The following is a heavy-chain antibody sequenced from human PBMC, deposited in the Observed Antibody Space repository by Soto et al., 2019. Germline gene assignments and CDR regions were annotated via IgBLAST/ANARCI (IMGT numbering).Heavy chain of an antibody. Sequence: SETLSPTCPVSGGSISSYYLSWILQPTGKGLEWIWYIFYSGSTNNNTSLKSRVTRSVDTSKNQFSLKLSSVTAADSAVYYCARVWGGAFDIWGQGTMVTVSS. CDR2: IFYSGST. V-gene: IGHV4-59*01. CDR1: GGSISSYY. CDR3: ARVWGGAFDI. D-gene: IGHD3-10*01. J-gene: IGHJ3*02.